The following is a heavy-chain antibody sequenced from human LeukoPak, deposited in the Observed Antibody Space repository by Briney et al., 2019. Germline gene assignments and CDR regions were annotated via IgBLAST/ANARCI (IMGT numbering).Heavy chain of an antibody. CDR2: IYYSGST. Sequence: SETLSLTCTVSGGSISSYYWSWIRQPPGKGLEWIGYIYYSGSTNYNPSLRGRVTISVDTSKNQFSLKLSSVTAADTAVYYCARDRSGWFDYWGQGTLVTVSS. V-gene: IGHV4-59*01. CDR3: ARDRSGWFDY. J-gene: IGHJ5*01. D-gene: IGHD6-19*01. CDR1: GGSISSYY.